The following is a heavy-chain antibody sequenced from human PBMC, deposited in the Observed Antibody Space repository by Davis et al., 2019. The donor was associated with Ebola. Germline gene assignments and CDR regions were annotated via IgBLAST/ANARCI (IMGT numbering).Heavy chain of an antibody. V-gene: IGHV5-51*01. D-gene: IGHD3-22*01. Sequence: KVSCKGSGYNFNTYWIGWVRQMPGKGLEWMGIIYPGDSDTRYSPSFEGQVTISVDRSISTAYLQWSSLKASDTAMYYCAKQESLYGSSDYWGQGTLVTVSS. J-gene: IGHJ4*02. CDR2: IYPGDSDT. CDR3: AKQESLYGSSDY. CDR1: GYNFNTYW.